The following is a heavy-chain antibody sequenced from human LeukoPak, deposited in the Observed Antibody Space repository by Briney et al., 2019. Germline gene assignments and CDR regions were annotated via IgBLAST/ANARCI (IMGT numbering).Heavy chain of an antibody. Sequence: GGSLRLSCAASGFTFSSYAMSWVRQAPGKGLEWVSAISGSGGSRYYADSVKGRLTISRDNSKNTLYRQMNSLRAEDTAVYNCAKDQQVTTIFTIDYWGQGTLVTVSS. CDR2: ISGSGGSR. CDR1: GFTFSSYA. J-gene: IGHJ4*02. V-gene: IGHV3-23*01. D-gene: IGHD4-17*01. CDR3: AKDQQVTTIFTIDY.